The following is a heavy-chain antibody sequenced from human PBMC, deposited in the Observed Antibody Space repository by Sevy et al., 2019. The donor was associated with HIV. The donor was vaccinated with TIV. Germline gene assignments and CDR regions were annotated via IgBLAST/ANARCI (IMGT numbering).Heavy chain of an antibody. CDR2: IWYDGSNK. CDR3: ARGVGGYYDTSGYYRADAFHI. Sequence: GGSLRLSCAASGFTFSSYGMHWVRQAPGKGLEWVAVIWYDGSNKYYADSVKGRFTISRDNSKNTLYLQMNSLRAEDTAVYYCARGVGGYYDTSGYYRADAFHIWGQRTMVTVSS. CDR1: GFTFSSYG. V-gene: IGHV3-33*01. D-gene: IGHD3-22*01. J-gene: IGHJ3*02.